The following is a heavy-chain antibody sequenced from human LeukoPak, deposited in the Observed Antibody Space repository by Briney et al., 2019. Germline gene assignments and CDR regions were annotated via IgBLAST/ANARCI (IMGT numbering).Heavy chain of an antibody. CDR2: ISAYNGNT. Sequence: GASVKVSCKASGYTFTSYGISWVRQAPGQGLEWMGWISAYNGNTNYAQKLQGRVTMTTDPSTSTAYMELRSLRSDDTAVYYCARAKYSSSWYEPSPLTYWGQGTLVTVSS. CDR1: GYTFTSYG. D-gene: IGHD6-13*01. CDR3: ARAKYSSSWYEPSPLTY. J-gene: IGHJ4*02. V-gene: IGHV1-18*01.